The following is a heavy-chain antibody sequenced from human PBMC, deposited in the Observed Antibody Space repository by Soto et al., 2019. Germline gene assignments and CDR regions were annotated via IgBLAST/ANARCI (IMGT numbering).Heavy chain of an antibody. V-gene: IGHV3-21*01. CDR1: GFTFSSYS. D-gene: IGHD3-3*01. J-gene: IGHJ6*02. Sequence: SGGSLRLSCAASGFTFSSYSMNWVRQAPGKGLEWVSSISSSSSYIYYADSVKGRFTISRDNAKNSLYLQMNSLRAEDTAVYYCARGDYDFWSGYYNYYGMDVWGQGTTVTVSS. CDR2: ISSSSSYI. CDR3: ARGDYDFWSGYYNYYGMDV.